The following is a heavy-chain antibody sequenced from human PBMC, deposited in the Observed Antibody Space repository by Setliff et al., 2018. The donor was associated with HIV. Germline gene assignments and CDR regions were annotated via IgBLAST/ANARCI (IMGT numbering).Heavy chain of an antibody. J-gene: IGHJ4*02. Sequence: GASVKVSCKASGYSFTTFDVNWVRQATGQGLEWMGWMNPNSGNTGYAQNFQGRVTMTTDTSTSTAYMELRSLRYDDTAVYYCARDLITMVRGVIQDYWGQGTLVSVSS. CDR3: ARDLITMVRGVIQDY. CDR1: GYSFTTFD. V-gene: IGHV1-8*01. CDR2: MNPNSGNT. D-gene: IGHD3-10*01.